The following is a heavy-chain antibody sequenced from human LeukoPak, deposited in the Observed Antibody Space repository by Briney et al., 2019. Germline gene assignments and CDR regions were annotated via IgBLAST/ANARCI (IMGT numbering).Heavy chain of an antibody. V-gene: IGHV1-18*01. D-gene: IGHD6-6*01. Sequence: GASVKVSCKASGYTFTSYGISWVRQAPGQGLEWMGWISAYNGNTNYAQKLQGRVTMTTDTSTSTAYMELRSLRSDDTAVYYCARGLSIAARPGTYYYYSYMDVWGKGTTVTVSS. CDR2: ISAYNGNT. CDR1: GYTFTSYG. CDR3: ARGLSIAARPGTYYYYSYMDV. J-gene: IGHJ6*03.